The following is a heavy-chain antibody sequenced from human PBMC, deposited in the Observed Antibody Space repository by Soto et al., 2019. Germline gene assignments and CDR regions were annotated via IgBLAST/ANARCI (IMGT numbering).Heavy chain of an antibody. D-gene: IGHD3-10*01. J-gene: IGHJ6*02. CDR1: GFTFSSYS. Sequence: KTGGSLRLSCAASGFTFSSYSMNWVRQAPGKGLEWVSSISSSSSYIYYADSVKGRFTISRDNAKNSLYLQMNSLRAEDTAVYYCASAQTPAMVRASRGMDVWGQGTTVTVSS. V-gene: IGHV3-21*01. CDR2: ISSSSSYI. CDR3: ASAQTPAMVRASRGMDV.